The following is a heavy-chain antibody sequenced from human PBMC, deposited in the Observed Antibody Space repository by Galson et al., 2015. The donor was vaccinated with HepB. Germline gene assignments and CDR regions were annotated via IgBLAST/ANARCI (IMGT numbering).Heavy chain of an antibody. CDR1: GFIFSSYW. CDR3: ARLRVTQVGGLFGVSFDL. CDR2: INQDGTEK. D-gene: IGHD3-16*02. Sequence: SLRLSCAASGFIFSSYWMSWVRQAPGKGLEWVANINQDGTEKYYIDAVKGRFTISRDNARDTLYLQLHSLRDSDTAIYYCARLRVTQVGGLFGVSFDLWGQGTLVPVTS. J-gene: IGHJ5*01. V-gene: IGHV3-7*03.